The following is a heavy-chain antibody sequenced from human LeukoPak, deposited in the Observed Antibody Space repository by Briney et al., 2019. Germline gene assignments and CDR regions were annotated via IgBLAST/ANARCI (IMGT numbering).Heavy chain of an antibody. J-gene: IGHJ4*02. D-gene: IGHD2-21*01. CDR1: GFTFSTYT. Sequence: GGSLRLSCAASGFTFSTYTMNWVRQAPGKGLEWVSTITSTSSYIYYADSVKGRFIISRDNAKNSLYLQMNSLRAEDTAVYYCARDIDIVVVPNFWGQGTLVTVSS. CDR3: ARDIDIVVVPNF. V-gene: IGHV3-21*01. CDR2: ITSTSSYI.